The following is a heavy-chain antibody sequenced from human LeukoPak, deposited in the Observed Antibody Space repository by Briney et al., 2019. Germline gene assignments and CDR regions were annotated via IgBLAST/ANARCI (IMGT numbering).Heavy chain of an antibody. J-gene: IGHJ3*02. CDR3: AKGGQMMVEVARRGAFDI. CDR2: ISYSGGTT. D-gene: IGHD1-1*01. V-gene: IGHV3-23*01. Sequence: PGGSLRLSCAASGFTFSSYAMSWVRQAPGKGVEWVSGISYSGGTTYYADSVKGRFTISRDNSKNTLYLQMNSLRAEDTAVYYCAKGGQMMVEVARRGAFDIWGQGTMVTVSS. CDR1: GFTFSSYA.